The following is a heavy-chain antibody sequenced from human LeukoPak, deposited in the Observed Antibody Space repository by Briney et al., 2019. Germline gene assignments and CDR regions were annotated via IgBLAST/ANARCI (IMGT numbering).Heavy chain of an antibody. D-gene: IGHD5-12*01. Sequence: PGGSLRLFCVASGFDISYNYVGWVRQAPGKGLEWVSVIHTGGTTHYTDSVKGRFTISKDNSNNTVFLQMNSVRVEDTAVYYCARDRGYGDHPSWFDPWGQGTQVTVSS. CDR3: ARDRGYGDHPSWFDP. CDR2: IHTGGTT. J-gene: IGHJ5*02. V-gene: IGHV3-53*01. CDR1: GFDISYNY.